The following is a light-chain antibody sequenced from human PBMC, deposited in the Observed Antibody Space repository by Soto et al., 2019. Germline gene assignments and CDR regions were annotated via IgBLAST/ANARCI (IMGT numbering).Light chain of an antibody. CDR1: SSDVGGYNQ. CDR2: DVS. V-gene: IGLV2-14*01. J-gene: IGLJ2*01. Sequence: QPVLTQPASVSGSPGQSITIPCTATSSDVGGYNQVSWYQQHPGKAPKLMIYDVSNRPSGVSNRFSGSKSGNTASLTISGLQAEDEADYYCSSYTTSRTLLFGGGTKLTVL. CDR3: SSYTTSRTLL.